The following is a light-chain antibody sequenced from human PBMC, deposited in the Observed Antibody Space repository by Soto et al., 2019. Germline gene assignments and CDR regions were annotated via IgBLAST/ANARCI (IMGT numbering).Light chain of an antibody. Sequence: EIVLTQSPGTLSLSPGERATLSCRVSQSVSSSYLAWYQRKPGQAPRLLIYGASTRATGIPDRFSGSGSGTDFTLTISRLEPEDFAVYYCQQYGNSPITFGQGTRLEIK. CDR3: QQYGNSPIT. CDR2: GAS. J-gene: IGKJ5*01. V-gene: IGKV3-20*01. CDR1: QSVSSSY.